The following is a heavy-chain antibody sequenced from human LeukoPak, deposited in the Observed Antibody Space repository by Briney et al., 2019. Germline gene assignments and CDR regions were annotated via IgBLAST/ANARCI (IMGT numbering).Heavy chain of an antibody. CDR3: ATDIRYAFDY. D-gene: IGHD3-9*01. V-gene: IGHV3-48*02. CDR2: IRTTAEGAKYA. CDR1: GFSFTDYP. J-gene: IGHJ4*02. Sequence: GGSLRLSCATSGFSFTDYPMNWVRQAPGKGLEWISNIRTTAEGAKYAYYADSVKGRVTISRDDGKNTLYLHMNSLRDDDTAVYYCATDIRYAFDYWGQGILVAVSS.